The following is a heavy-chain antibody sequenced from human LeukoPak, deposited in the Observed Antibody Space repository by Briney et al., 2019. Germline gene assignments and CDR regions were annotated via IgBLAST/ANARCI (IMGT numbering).Heavy chain of an antibody. CDR1: GFTFSSYW. V-gene: IGHV3-7*01. CDR3: ARDHSSSTSSYYYGMDV. Sequence: PGGSLRLSCAASGFTFSSYWMSWVRQAPGKGLEWVANIKQDGSEKYYVDSVKGRFTISRDNAKNSLYLQMNSLRAEDTAVYYCARDHSSSTSSYYYGMDVWGQGTTVTVSS. CDR2: IKQDGSEK. D-gene: IGHD6-13*01. J-gene: IGHJ6*02.